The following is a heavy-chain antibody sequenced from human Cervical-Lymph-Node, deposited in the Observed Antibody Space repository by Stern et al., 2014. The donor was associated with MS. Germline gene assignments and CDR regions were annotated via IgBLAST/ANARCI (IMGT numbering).Heavy chain of an antibody. CDR1: GFTFSYSC. CDR2: ICCGGSYT. V-gene: IGHV3-21*05. CDR3: ARGRGGNYRYFFDY. Sequence: EVQLLESGPGLVKPGGSLRLSCAASGFTFSYSCMNWVRQAPGKGLEWVAYICCGGSYTYYADSLKGRFIISRDYAKHSLYLQMNSLRAEDTSVYYCARGRGGNYRYFFDYWGQGTLVTVSS. D-gene: IGHD4-23*01. J-gene: IGHJ4*02.